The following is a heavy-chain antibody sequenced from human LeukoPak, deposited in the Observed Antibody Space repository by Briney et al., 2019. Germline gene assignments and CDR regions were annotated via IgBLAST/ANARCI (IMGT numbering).Heavy chain of an antibody. D-gene: IGHD3-9*01. Sequence: GGSLRLSCAASGFTFSSYSMNWVRQAPGKGLEWVSSISSSSSYIYYADSVKGRFTISRDNAKNSLYLQMNSLRAEDTAVYYRARDDGILTGYAFDYWGQGTLVTVSS. CDR2: ISSSSSYI. J-gene: IGHJ4*02. CDR1: GFTFSSYS. V-gene: IGHV3-21*01. CDR3: ARDDGILTGYAFDY.